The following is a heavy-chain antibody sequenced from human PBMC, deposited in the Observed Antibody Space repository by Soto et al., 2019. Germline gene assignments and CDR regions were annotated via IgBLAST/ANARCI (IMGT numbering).Heavy chain of an antibody. CDR1: GFTFSSYG. Sequence: GGSLRLSCAASGFTFSSYGMHWVRQAPGKGLEWVAVIWYDGSNKYYAESVKGRFTISRDNSKNTLYLQMNSLRAEDTAVYYCARDSHVGSGWQLTADYWGQGTLVTVS. CDR2: IWYDGSNK. V-gene: IGHV3-33*01. CDR3: ARDSHVGSGWQLTADY. D-gene: IGHD6-19*01. J-gene: IGHJ4*02.